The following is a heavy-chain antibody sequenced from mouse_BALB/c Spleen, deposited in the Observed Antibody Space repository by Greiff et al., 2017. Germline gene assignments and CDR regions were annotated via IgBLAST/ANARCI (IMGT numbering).Heavy chain of an antibody. V-gene: IGHV5-6-5*01. CDR1: GFTFSSYA. Sequence: EVKLVESGGGLVKPGGSLKLSCAASGFTFSSYAMSWVRQTPEKRLEWVASISSGGSTYYPDSVKGRFTISRDNARNILYLQMSSLRSEDTAMYYCARGEPFYAMDYWGQGASVTVSS. CDR3: ARGEPFYAMDY. J-gene: IGHJ4*01. CDR2: ISSGGST.